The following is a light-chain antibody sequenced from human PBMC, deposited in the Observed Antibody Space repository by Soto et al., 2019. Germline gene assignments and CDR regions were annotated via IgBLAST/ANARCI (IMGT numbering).Light chain of an antibody. CDR1: SSDVGGYNY. V-gene: IGLV2-14*01. Sequence: QCVLTQPASVSGSPGQSITISCTGTSSDVGGYNYVSWYQQHPGKAPKPMIYDVSYRPSGVSDRFSGSKSGNTASLTISGLQSEDEADYYCDSYTSGSSYVFGTGTKVTVL. CDR2: DVS. J-gene: IGLJ1*01. CDR3: DSYTSGSSYV.